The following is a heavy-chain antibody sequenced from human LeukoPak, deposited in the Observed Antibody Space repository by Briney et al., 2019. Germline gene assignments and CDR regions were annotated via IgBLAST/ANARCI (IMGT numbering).Heavy chain of an antibody. V-gene: IGHV1-18*01. D-gene: IGHD3-10*01. CDR1: GNIFNTYG. CDR2: ISGYNGDT. J-gene: IGHJ4*02. Sequence: ASVKVSCKDSGNIFNTYGFTWVRQAPGQGLEWLGWISGYNGDTDYAQKVQGRVTLTTDTSTSTAFMELRSLRSDDTAVYYCAKRHYGSGSGSQPLDYWGQGTLVTVSS. CDR3: AKRHYGSGSGSQPLDY.